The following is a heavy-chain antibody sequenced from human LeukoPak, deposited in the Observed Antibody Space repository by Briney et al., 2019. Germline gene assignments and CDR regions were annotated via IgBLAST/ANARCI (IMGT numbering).Heavy chain of an antibody. V-gene: IGHV3-11*01. CDR1: GFTFSDYY. D-gene: IGHD6-19*01. J-gene: IGHJ4*02. CDR3: ARPNRSGWYIDY. CDR2: ISSSGSTI. Sequence: GRSLRLSCAASGFTFSDYYMSWIRQAPGKGLEWVSYISSSGSTIYYADSVKGRFTISRDNAKNSLYLQMNSLRAEDTAVYYCARPNRSGWYIDYWGQGTLVTVSS.